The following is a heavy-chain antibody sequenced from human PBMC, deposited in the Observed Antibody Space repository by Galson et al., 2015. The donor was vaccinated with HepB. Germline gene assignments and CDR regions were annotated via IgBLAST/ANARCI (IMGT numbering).Heavy chain of an antibody. Sequence: SVKVSCKASGFTFTSSAVQWVRQARGQRLEWIGWIVVGSGNTNYAQKFQERVTITRDMSTSTAYMELRSLRSEDTAVYYCAAPPVTDYYYYGMDVWGQGTTVTVSS. D-gene: IGHD4-11*01. CDR2: IVVGSGNT. V-gene: IGHV1-58*01. CDR3: AAPPVTDYYYYGMDV. CDR1: GFTFTSSA. J-gene: IGHJ6*02.